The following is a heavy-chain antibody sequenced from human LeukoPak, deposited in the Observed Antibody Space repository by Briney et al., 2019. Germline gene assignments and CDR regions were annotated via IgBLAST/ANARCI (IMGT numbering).Heavy chain of an antibody. J-gene: IGHJ4*02. V-gene: IGHV1-69*13. CDR3: TIIPNVILFTHYFEY. D-gene: IGHD2-21*01. Sequence: ASVKVSCKASGGTFSSYAISWVRQAPGQGLEWMGGIIPIFGTTNYAQKFQGRVTITADEPTRTAYMELTYVRSDDTAVYYCTIIPNVILFTHYFEYWGQGTLVTVSS. CDR2: IIPIFGTT. CDR1: GGTFSSYA.